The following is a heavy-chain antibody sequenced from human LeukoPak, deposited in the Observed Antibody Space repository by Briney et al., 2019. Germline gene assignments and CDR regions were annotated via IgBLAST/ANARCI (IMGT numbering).Heavy chain of an antibody. J-gene: IGHJ4*02. D-gene: IGHD5-12*01. Sequence: GGSLRLSCAASGFPFNNYVIHWVRLPPGKGLEWVAFFRYDGNHDYYADSVKGRFTFSRDNSKNTLFLQMNSLRAEDTAVCYCASRPTGFDWGPFDYWGQGTLVTVSS. CDR1: GFPFNNYV. V-gene: IGHV3-30*02. CDR3: ASRPTGFDWGPFDY. CDR2: FRYDGNHD.